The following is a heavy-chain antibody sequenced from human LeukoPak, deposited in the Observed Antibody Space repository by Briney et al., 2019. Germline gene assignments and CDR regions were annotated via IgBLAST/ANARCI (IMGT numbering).Heavy chain of an antibody. Sequence: GGSLRLSCAASGFTFSSYGMHWVRQAPGKGLEWVAFIRYDGSNKYYADSVKGRFTISRDNSKNTLYLQMNSLRAEDTAVYYCAKVMYPVANSELDYWGQGTPVTVSS. D-gene: IGHD4-23*01. CDR2: IRYDGSNK. CDR1: GFTFSSYG. J-gene: IGHJ4*02. V-gene: IGHV3-30*02. CDR3: AKVMYPVANSELDY.